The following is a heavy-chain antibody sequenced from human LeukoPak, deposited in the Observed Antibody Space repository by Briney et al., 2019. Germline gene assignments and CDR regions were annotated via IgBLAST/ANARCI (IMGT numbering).Heavy chain of an antibody. CDR2: ISSSGSTI. D-gene: IGHD6-6*01. CDR3: AKGSFYSSSLVDVEYFQH. V-gene: IGHV3-11*01. CDR1: GFTFSDYY. J-gene: IGHJ1*01. Sequence: PGGSLRLSCAASGFTFSDYYMSWIRQAPGKGLEWVSYISSSGSTIYYADSVKGRFTISRDNSKNTLYLQMNSLRAEDTAVYYCAKGSFYSSSLVDVEYFQHWGQGTLVTVSS.